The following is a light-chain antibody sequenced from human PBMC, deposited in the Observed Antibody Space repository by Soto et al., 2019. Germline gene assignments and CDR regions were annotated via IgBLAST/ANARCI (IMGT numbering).Light chain of an antibody. V-gene: IGKV3-20*01. Sequence: ELVLTQSPGTLSLSPGERATLSCRASQGVASRYLAWYQQKPGQAPRLLITDASSRATGIPDRFSGSGSATDFTFTISRLEPEDFAVYYCQQYGSSPPTFGQGTKLEI. J-gene: IGKJ2*01. CDR1: QGVASRY. CDR2: DAS. CDR3: QQYGSSPPT.